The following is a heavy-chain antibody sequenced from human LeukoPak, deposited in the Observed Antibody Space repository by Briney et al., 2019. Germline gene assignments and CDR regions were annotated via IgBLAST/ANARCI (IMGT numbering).Heavy chain of an antibody. J-gene: IGHJ5*02. CDR1: GFTFSIYG. D-gene: IGHD3-10*01. V-gene: IGHV3-33*01. Sequence: GGSLRLSCAASGFTFSIYGMHWVRQAPGKGLEWVAVIWNDGSNKYYADSVKGRFTISRDNSKNTLYLQMNSLRAEDTAVYYCARVGTITMVRGGLYNWFDPWGQGTLVTVSS. CDR3: ARVGTITMVRGGLYNWFDP. CDR2: IWNDGSNK.